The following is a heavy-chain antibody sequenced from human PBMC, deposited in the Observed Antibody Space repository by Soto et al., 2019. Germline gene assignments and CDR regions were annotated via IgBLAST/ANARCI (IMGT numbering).Heavy chain of an antibody. CDR1: GFPFSTSS. V-gene: IGHV3-48*01. D-gene: IGHD3-10*01. Sequence: EVQVLESGGGLVQPGGSLRLSCAVSGFPFSTSSMDWVRQAPGKELEWVSYIGSASGPTYYADSVKGRFTISRDYAKNSLYLQMDSLRAEDTAVYYCARGLWGSNHYDLESYYSRADYWGQGTRVTVSS. CDR2: IGSASGPT. J-gene: IGHJ4*02. CDR3: ARGLWGSNHYDLESYYSRADY.